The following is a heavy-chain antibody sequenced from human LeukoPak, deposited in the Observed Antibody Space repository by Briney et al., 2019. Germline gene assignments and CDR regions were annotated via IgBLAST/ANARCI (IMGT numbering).Heavy chain of an antibody. CDR1: GYTFTGYY. CDR2: INPNSGGT. Sequence: ASVNVSCKASGYTFTGYYIHWVRQAPGLGLEWMGWINPNSGGTNYAQKFQGRVTMTRDTSITTAHMELSSLRSDDTAVYYCARSEFSNTWPDYWGQGTLVTVSS. J-gene: IGHJ4*02. V-gene: IGHV1-2*02. D-gene: IGHD6-13*01. CDR3: ARSEFSNTWPDY.